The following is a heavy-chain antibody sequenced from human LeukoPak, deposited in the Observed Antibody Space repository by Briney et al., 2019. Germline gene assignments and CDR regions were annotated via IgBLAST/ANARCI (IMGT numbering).Heavy chain of an antibody. CDR1: GFTFSSYA. Sequence: GGSLRLSCAASGFTFSSYAMSWVRQAPGKGLEWVSVIYSGGSTYYADSVKGRFTISRDNSKNTLYLQMNSLRAEDTAVYYCARASYSSGWHFDYWGQGTLVTVSS. J-gene: IGHJ4*02. V-gene: IGHV3-53*01. CDR3: ARASYSSGWHFDY. CDR2: IYSGGST. D-gene: IGHD6-19*01.